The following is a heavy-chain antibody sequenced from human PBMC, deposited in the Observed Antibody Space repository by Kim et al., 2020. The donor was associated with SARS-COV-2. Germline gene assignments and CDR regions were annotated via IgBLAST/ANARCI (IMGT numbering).Heavy chain of an antibody. J-gene: IGHJ6*03. Sequence: GGSLRLSCAASGFSFSSYGMHWVRQAPGKGLEWVAVIWYDGSNKYYADSVKGRFTISRDNSKNTLYLQMNSLRAEDTAVYYCARDPGTPLYYYYMDVWGKETTVTVSS. CDR3: ARDPGTPLYYYYMDV. V-gene: IGHV3-33*01. CDR1: GFSFSSYG. D-gene: IGHD1-1*01. CDR2: IWYDGSNK.